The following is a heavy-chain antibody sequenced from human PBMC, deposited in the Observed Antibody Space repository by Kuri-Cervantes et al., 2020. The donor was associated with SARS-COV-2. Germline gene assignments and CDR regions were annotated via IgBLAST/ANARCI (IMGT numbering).Heavy chain of an antibody. Sequence: GESLKISCAASGFTFSNAWMNWVRQAPGKGLEWVGRIESKTDGGTTDYAAPVKGRFTISRDDSKNTLYLQMNSLKTEDTAVYYCTTGGGVVVVPAAMGDYGMDVWGQGTTVTVSS. V-gene: IGHV3-15*07. CDR3: TTGGGVVVVPAAMGDYGMDV. CDR1: GFTFSNAW. J-gene: IGHJ6*02. D-gene: IGHD2-2*01. CDR2: IESKTDGGTT.